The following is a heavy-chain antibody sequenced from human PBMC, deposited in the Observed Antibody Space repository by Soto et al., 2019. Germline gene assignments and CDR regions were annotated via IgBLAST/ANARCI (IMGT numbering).Heavy chain of an antibody. V-gene: IGHV4-59*01. CDR2: IYYSGST. Sequence: SETLSLTCTVSGGSISSYYWSWIRQPPGKGLEWIGYIYYSGSTNYNPSLKSRVTISVDTSKNQFSLKLSSVTAADTAVYYCARKAVHRPSTFDYWGQGTLVTVSS. CDR1: GGSISSYY. J-gene: IGHJ4*02. CDR3: ARKAVHRPSTFDY.